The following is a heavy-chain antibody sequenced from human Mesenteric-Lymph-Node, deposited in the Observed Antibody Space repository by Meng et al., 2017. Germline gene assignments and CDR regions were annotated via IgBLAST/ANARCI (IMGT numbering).Heavy chain of an antibody. V-gene: IGHV4-39*07. CDR1: GGSISSSSYY. CDR3: ARGGVGYSTKYYFNY. Sequence: SETLSLTCTVSGGSISSSSYYWGWIRQPPGKGLEWIGSIYYSGSTYYNPSLKSRVTISVDTSKNQFSLKLSSVTAADTAVYYCARGGVGYSTKYYFNYWGQGTLVTLL. CDR2: IYYSGST. J-gene: IGHJ4*02. D-gene: IGHD6-13*01.